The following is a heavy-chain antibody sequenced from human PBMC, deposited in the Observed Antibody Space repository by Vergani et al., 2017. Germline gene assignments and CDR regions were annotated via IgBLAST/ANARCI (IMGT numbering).Heavy chain of an antibody. Sequence: QVQLVQSGAEVKKPGSSVKVSCKASGGTFSSYAISWVRPAPGQGLEWMGGIIPIFGTANYAQKFQGRVTITADESTSTAYMELSSLRSEDTAVYYCAXSIVVPAANYYYYYYMDVWGKGTTVTVSS. J-gene: IGHJ6*03. CDR3: AXSIVVPAANYYYYYYMDV. CDR2: IIPIFGTA. V-gene: IGHV1-69*01. CDR1: GGTFSSYA. D-gene: IGHD2-2*01.